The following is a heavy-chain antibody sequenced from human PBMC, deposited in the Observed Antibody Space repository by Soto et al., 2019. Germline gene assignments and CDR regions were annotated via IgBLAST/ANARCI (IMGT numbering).Heavy chain of an antibody. CDR1: GGSFSGYY. V-gene: IGHV4-34*01. Sequence: QVQLQQWGAGLLKPSETLSLTCAVYGGSFSGYYWSWIRQPPGKGLEWSGEINHSGSTNYNPSLKSRVTISVDTSKNQFSLKLSSVTAADTAVYYCARTSAWNWNYPFDAFDIWGQGTMVTVSS. D-gene: IGHD1-7*01. CDR3: ARTSAWNWNYPFDAFDI. CDR2: INHSGST. J-gene: IGHJ3*02.